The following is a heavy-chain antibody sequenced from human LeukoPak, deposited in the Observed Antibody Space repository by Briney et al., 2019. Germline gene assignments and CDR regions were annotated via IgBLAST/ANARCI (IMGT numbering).Heavy chain of an antibody. D-gene: IGHD2-21*01. V-gene: IGHV3-30*02. CDR3: AKFLPTHIVVANYYFDY. J-gene: IGHJ4*02. Sequence: GGSLRLSCAASGFTFSNYGMHWVRQAPGKGLEWVASIRYDGSNKYYADSVKGRFTISRDNSKNTLYLQMNSLRAEDTAVYYCAKFLPTHIVVANYYFDYWGQGTLVTVSS. CDR2: IRYDGSNK. CDR1: GFTFSNYG.